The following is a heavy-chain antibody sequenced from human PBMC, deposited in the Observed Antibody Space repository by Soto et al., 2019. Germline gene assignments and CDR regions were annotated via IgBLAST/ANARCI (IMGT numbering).Heavy chain of an antibody. Sequence: SETLSLTCTVSGGSISSYYWSWVRQPPGKGLEWIGYIYYSGSTNYNPSLKSRVNISVDTSKNQLSLKLSSVTAADTAVYYCARVGRLSIAAAGTDYYYGMDVWGQGTTVT. CDR1: GGSISSYY. D-gene: IGHD6-13*01. J-gene: IGHJ6*02. CDR3: ARVGRLSIAAAGTDYYYGMDV. CDR2: IYYSGST. V-gene: IGHV4-59*01.